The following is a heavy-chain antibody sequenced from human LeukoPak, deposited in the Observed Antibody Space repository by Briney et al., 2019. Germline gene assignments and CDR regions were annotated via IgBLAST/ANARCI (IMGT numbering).Heavy chain of an antibody. CDR2: IKSKTDGGTT. CDR3: STTPRYYGGNSDFDY. D-gene: IGHD4-23*01. CDR1: GFTFSNAW. J-gene: IGHJ4*02. Sequence: GGSLRLSCAASGFTFSNAWMNWVRQAPGKGLEWVGRIKSKTDGGTTDYAAPVKGRFTISRDDSKNTLYLQMNSLKTEDTAVYYCSTTPRYYGGNSDFDYWGQGTLVTVSS. V-gene: IGHV3-15*01.